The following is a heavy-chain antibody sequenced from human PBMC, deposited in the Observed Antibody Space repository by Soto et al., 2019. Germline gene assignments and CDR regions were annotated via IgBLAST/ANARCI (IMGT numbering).Heavy chain of an antibody. J-gene: IGHJ4*02. Sequence: EVQLVESGGGLVKPGGSLRLSCAASGFTFSSYSMNWVRQAPGKGLEWVSSISSSSSYIYYADSVKGRFTISRDNAKNSLYLQMNSLRAEDTAVYYCARWYCSSTRCYFDYWGQGTLVTVSS. D-gene: IGHD2-2*01. CDR2: ISSSSSYI. CDR1: GFTFSSYS. V-gene: IGHV3-21*01. CDR3: ARWYCSSTRCYFDY.